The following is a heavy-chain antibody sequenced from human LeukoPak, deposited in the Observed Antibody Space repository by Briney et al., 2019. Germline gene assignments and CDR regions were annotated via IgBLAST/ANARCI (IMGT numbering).Heavy chain of an antibody. D-gene: IGHD4-17*01. Sequence: SETLSLTCTVSGGSISSYHWSWIRQPPGKGLEWIGYIYYTGSANYNPSLKSRVTISVDTSNNQFSLKLSSVTSADTAVYYCARDLRSAVTTKRGFDPWGQGTMVSVSS. CDR3: ARDLRSAVTTKRGFDP. V-gene: IGHV4-59*12. CDR1: GGSISSYH. J-gene: IGHJ5*02. CDR2: IYYTGSA.